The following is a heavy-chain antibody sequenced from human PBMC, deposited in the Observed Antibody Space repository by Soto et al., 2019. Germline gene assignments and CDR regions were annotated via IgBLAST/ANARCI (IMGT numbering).Heavy chain of an antibody. D-gene: IGHD3-3*01. CDR1: GGWFNRGEYT. V-gene: IGHV4-30-4*01. CDR2: ICSNGST. J-gene: IGHJ6*02. Sequence: VSLTCALPGGWFNRGEYTRSWIRQRRGEGLQWLGYICSNGSTYYTTSLKSRVTISVDTSKNQCSLKLSSVTAAATAVYYCARASCGVVITSYYYDMDVWGQGTTVTVSS. CDR3: ARASCGVVITSYYYDMDV.